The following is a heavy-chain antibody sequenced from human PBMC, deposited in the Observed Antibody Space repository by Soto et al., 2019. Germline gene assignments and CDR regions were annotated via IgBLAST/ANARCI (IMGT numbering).Heavy chain of an antibody. D-gene: IGHD6-19*01. CDR1: GGTFSSYA. CDR3: AGDWRYSSGSSPPGY. J-gene: IGHJ4*02. V-gene: IGHV1-69*13. Sequence: SVKVSCKASGGTFSSYAISWVRQAPGQGLEWMGGIIPIFGTANYAQKFQGRVTITADESTSTAYMELSSLRSEDTAVYYCAGDWRYSSGSSPPGYWGQGTLVTVSS. CDR2: IIPIFGTA.